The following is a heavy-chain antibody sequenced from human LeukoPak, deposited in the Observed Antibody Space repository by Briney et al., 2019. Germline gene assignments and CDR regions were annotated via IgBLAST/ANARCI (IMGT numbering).Heavy chain of an antibody. CDR1: GASIRSTSYY. CDR3: ARVACSGWCRDPTVRNRAGLD. V-gene: IGHV4-39*07. CDR2: FDYSGST. J-gene: IGHJ4*02. D-gene: IGHD6-19*01. Sequence: SETLSLTCAVSGASIRSTSYYWGWIRQPPGKGLEWIGTFDYSGSTNYNPSLKSRVTISVDTSKNQFSLKLSSVTAADTAVYYCARVACSGWCRDPTVRNRAGLDWGQGTLVTVSS.